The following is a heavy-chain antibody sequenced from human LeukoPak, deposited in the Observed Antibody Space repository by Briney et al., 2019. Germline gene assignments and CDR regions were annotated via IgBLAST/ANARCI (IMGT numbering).Heavy chain of an antibody. V-gene: IGHV1-18*01. J-gene: IGHJ4*02. CDR1: GYTFTSYG. CDR2: ISAYNGNT. CDR3: ARDRQCSRGSCRHDY. Sequence: GASVKVSCKASGYTFTSYGISWVRQAPGQGLEWMGWISAYNGNTNYAQKLQGRVTMTTDTSTSTAYMELRSLRSDDTAVYYCARDRQCSRGSCRHDYWGQGTLVTVSS. D-gene: IGHD2-15*01.